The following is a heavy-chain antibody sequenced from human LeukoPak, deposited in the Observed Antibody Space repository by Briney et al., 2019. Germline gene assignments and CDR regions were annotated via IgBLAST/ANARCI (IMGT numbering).Heavy chain of an antibody. CDR3: AASSGWKDY. D-gene: IGHD6-19*01. V-gene: IGHV3-21*04. CDR2: ISSSSSYI. CDR1: GFTFSSYS. Sequence: GVSLRLSCAASGFTFSSYSMNWVRQAPGERLEWVSSISSSSSYIYYADSVKGRFTISRDDAKNTLYLQMNSLRAEDTAVYYCAASSGWKDYWGQGTLVTVSS. J-gene: IGHJ4*02.